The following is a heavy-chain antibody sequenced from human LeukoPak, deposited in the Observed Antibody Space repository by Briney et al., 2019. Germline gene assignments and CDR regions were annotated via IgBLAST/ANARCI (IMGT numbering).Heavy chain of an antibody. Sequence: PGGSLRLSCVASGFTFSNHWMHWVRQAPGKGLVWVSRIDNDGSNTIYADSVKGRFTVSRDNAKNTLYLQMNSLRVEDTAVYLCVVEVVVTTIMGPGNRIDYWGQGALVTVST. CDR1: GFTFSNHW. CDR3: VVEVVVTTIMGPGNRIDY. J-gene: IGHJ4*02. D-gene: IGHD2-21*02. CDR2: IDNDGSNT. V-gene: IGHV3-74*01.